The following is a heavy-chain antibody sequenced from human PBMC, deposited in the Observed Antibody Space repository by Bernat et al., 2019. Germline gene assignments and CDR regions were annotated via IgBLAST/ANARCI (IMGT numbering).Heavy chain of an antibody. D-gene: IGHD3-16*01. J-gene: IGHJ4*02. CDR3: ARGRDYVWGSYRTFDY. CDR1: GFTFSSYS. Sequence: EVQLVESGGGLVKPGGSLRLSCAASGFTFSSYSMNWFRQAPGKGLAWVSSISSSSSYIYYADSVKGRFTISRDNAKNSLYLQMNSLRAEDTAVYYCARGRDYVWGSYRTFDYWGQGTLVTVSS. V-gene: IGHV3-21*01. CDR2: ISSSSSYI.